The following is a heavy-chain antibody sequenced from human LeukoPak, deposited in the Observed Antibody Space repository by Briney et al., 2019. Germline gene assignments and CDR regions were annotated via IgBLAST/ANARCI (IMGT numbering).Heavy chain of an antibody. CDR3: AREVVVAATPDYYYGMDV. CDR1: GVPISTCY. CDR2: VYYNGDI. J-gene: IGHJ6*02. D-gene: IGHD2-15*01. Sequence: SETLSLTCSVSGVPISTCYWSWIRQSPGKGLEWIAYVYYNGDIMYNPSLKSRVTISLDTSKNQVSLSVTSVTAADTAVYYCAREVVVAATPDYYYGMDVWGQGTTVTVSS. V-gene: IGHV4-59*01.